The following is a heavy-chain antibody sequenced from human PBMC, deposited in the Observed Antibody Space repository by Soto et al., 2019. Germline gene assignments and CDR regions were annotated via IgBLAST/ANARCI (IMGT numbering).Heavy chain of an antibody. CDR3: ARGSGYDWNNWFDP. CDR1: GGSISSYY. D-gene: IGHD5-12*01. J-gene: IGHJ5*02. V-gene: IGHV4-59*01. CDR2: IYYSGST. Sequence: PSVTLSLTCTVSGGSISSYYWSWIRQPPGKGLEWIGYIYYSGSTNYNPSLKSRVTISVDTSKNQFSLKLSSVTAADTAVYYCARGSGYDWNNWFDPWGQGTLVTVSS.